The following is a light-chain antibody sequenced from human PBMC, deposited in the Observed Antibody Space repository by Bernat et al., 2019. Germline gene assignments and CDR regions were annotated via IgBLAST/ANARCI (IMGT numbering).Light chain of an antibody. CDR1: QSISRW. V-gene: IGKV1-5*03. J-gene: IGKJ2*01. CDR3: QQYHTSSPYT. CDR2: KAS. Sequence: DIQMTQSPSTLSASVGDRVTMTCRASQSISRWLAWYQQKPGQAPKLLIYKASILETGVPSRFSGSGSGSEFTLTISSLQPDDVASYYFQQYHTSSPYTFGQGTIVEIK.